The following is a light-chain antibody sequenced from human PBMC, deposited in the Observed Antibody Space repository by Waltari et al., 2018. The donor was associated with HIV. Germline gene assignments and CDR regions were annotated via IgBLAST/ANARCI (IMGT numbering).Light chain of an antibody. CDR2: EFT. Sequence: QSALTQPPSASGSPGQSVTISCTGPISDVDGYAYVSWYQLRPGKAPHLCIYEFTMRPSGVPDLFSGSKSATTASLTVSGLQAEDEADYYCTSYTRSTNLLFGGGTKLTVL. CDR1: ISDVDGYAY. V-gene: IGLV2-8*01. J-gene: IGLJ2*01. CDR3: TSYTRSTNLL.